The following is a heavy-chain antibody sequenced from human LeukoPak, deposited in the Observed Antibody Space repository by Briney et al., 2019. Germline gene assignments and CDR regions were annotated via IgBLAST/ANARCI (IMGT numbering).Heavy chain of an antibody. CDR2: ICGGSNNI. Sequence: GSLRLSCAASGFTFSSYAMNWVRQAPGKGLEWVSSICGGSNNINYAGSVKGRFTTSRDNSQNTLYLQMNSLRAEDTAIYFCAKPISGGLAVSADWFDPWGQGTPVIVSS. J-gene: IGHJ5*02. CDR1: GFTFSSYA. CDR3: AKPISGGLAVSADWFDP. D-gene: IGHD6-19*01. V-gene: IGHV3-23*01.